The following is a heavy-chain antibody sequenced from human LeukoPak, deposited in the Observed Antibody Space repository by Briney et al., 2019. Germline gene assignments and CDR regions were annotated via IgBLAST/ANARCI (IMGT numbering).Heavy chain of an antibody. D-gene: IGHD1-26*01. Sequence: GGSLRLSCAATGFTVNSNYMSWVRQAPGKGLEWVSVVYSGDRTYYADSVKGRFTISRDDSTNTLYLLMNSLRAEDTAVYYCARGYLIDYWGQGTLVTVSS. CDR1: GFTVNSNY. V-gene: IGHV3-66*01. CDR2: VYSGDRT. J-gene: IGHJ4*02. CDR3: ARGYLIDY.